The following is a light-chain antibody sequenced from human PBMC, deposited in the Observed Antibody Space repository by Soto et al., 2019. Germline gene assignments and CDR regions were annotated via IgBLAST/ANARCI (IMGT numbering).Light chain of an antibody. CDR3: QQRSNWLPYT. CDR2: DAS. CDR1: QSVSSY. J-gene: IGKJ2*01. Sequence: EIVLTQSPATLSLSPGERATLSCRASQSVSSYLAWYQQKPGQAPRLLIYDASNRATGIPDRFSGSGSGTDFTLTISSLEPEDFAVYYCQQRSNWLPYTSGQGTKLEIK. V-gene: IGKV3-11*01.